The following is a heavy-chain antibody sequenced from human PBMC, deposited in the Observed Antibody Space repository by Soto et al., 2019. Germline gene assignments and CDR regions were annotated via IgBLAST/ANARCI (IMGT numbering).Heavy chain of an antibody. CDR1: GFTFSTYN. V-gene: IGHV3-48*02. CDR2: ISGSGSTI. Sequence: EVHLVESEGNLVQPGGSLRLSCAASGFTFSTYNMNWVRQAPGKGLEWLSYISGSGSTIYYADSVKGRFTIARDNANNSLNLQMTSLRDEDTAVYYCARAGSSGWYVIDYWGQGTLVTVSS. CDR3: ARAGSSGWYVIDY. J-gene: IGHJ4*02. D-gene: IGHD6-19*01.